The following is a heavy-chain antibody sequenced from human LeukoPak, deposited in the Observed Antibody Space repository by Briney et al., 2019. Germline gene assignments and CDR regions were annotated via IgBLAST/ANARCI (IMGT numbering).Heavy chain of an antibody. Sequence: GGSLRLSCAASGFTFSSYWMHWVRQAPGKGLVWVSRINSDGSSTSYADSVKGRFTISRDNAKNTLYLQMNSLRAEDTAVYYCVRGSGKWLPAYYFDYWGQGTLVTVSS. D-gene: IGHD3-22*01. CDR2: INSDGSST. J-gene: IGHJ4*02. CDR1: GFTFSSYW. V-gene: IGHV3-74*01. CDR3: VRGSGKWLPAYYFDY.